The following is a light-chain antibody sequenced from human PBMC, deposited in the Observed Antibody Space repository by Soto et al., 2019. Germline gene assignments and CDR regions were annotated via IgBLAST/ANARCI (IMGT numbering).Light chain of an antibody. V-gene: IGKV3-11*01. CDR1: QNLHSS. Sequence: EILLTQSPSTLSVSAVEIVTRSWKASQNLHSSLNGDQQRPGQAPRPLIYDGSKRAAGVPDRISGDGSGTDYTLTISSLEPEDFAVYYCQQRTRWPMTFGQGTRLEI. CDR3: QQRTRWPMT. J-gene: IGKJ5*01. CDR2: DGS.